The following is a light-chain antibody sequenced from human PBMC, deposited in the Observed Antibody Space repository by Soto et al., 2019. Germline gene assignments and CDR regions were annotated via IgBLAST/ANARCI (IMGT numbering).Light chain of an antibody. Sequence: QSVLTQPASVSGSPGQSITISCTGTSSDVGGYDYVSWYQQHPGKAPKLMIYDVSNRPSGVSNRFSGSKSGNTASLTISGLHPDDEADYYCSSYTISNTLVVFGGGTQLTVL. V-gene: IGLV2-14*03. CDR2: DVS. CDR3: SSYTISNTLVV. CDR1: SSDVGGYDY. J-gene: IGLJ2*01.